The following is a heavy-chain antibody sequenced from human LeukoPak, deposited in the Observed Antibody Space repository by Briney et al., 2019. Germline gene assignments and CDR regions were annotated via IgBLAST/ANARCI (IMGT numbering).Heavy chain of an antibody. D-gene: IGHD1-26*01. CDR1: GDSIGSHY. CDR2: IFYVGST. CDR3: ARGSKAGIVGATSEFDP. V-gene: IGHV4-59*08. Sequence: PSETLSLTCTVSGDSIGSHYWSWIRQPPGKGLEWIGYIFYVGSTNYNPSLKSRVTISVDTSKNQFSLKLSSVTAADTAVYYCARGSKAGIVGATSEFDPWGQGTLVTVSS. J-gene: IGHJ5*02.